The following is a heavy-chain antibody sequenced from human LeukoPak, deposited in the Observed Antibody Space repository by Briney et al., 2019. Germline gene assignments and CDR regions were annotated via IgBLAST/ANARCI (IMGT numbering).Heavy chain of an antibody. Sequence: PSETLSLTCTVSGDSIRSNTYYWGWIRQPPGTGLEYFGSIYYTGSTYYNPSLKSRVTISVDMSKNQFSLKLSSVTAADTAVYYCAREGAYYYDSSGYSPHSFDYWGQGTLVTVSS. CDR3: AREGAYYYDSSGYSPHSFDY. V-gene: IGHV4-39*07. CDR1: GDSIRSNTYY. D-gene: IGHD3-22*01. CDR2: IYYTGST. J-gene: IGHJ4*02.